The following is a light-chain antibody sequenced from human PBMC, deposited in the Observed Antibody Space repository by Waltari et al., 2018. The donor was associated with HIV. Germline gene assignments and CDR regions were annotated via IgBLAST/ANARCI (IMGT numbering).Light chain of an antibody. V-gene: IGLV1-47*01. CDR1: SSNIGSYY. CDR3: AAWDGSHVV. CDR2: RNN. J-gene: IGLJ2*01. Sequence: QSVLTQPPSPSGTPGQRVTISCSARSSNIGSYYVYFYHHLPGSSPKLLIYRNNQRPSGVPDRFSGSKSGTSASLAISGLRSEDEADYYCAAWDGSHVVFGGGTKLTVL.